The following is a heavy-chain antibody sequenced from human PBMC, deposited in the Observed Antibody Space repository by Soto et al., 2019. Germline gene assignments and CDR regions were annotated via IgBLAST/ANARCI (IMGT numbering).Heavy chain of an antibody. CDR2: INHSGST. CDR1: GGSFSGYY. V-gene: IGHV4-34*01. J-gene: IGHJ4*02. D-gene: IGHD3-3*01. Sequence: SETLSLTCAVYGGSFSGYYWSWIRQPPGKGLEWIGEINHSGSTNYNPSLESRVTISVDTSKNQFSLKLSSVTAADTAVYYCARLKRYDFWSGYPYFDYWGQGTLVTVSS. CDR3: ARLKRYDFWSGYPYFDY.